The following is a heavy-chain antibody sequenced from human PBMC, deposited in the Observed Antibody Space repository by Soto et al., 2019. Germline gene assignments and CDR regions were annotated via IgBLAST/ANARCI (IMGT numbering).Heavy chain of an antibody. J-gene: IGHJ5*02. CDR1: GGFVSSASYF. CDR3: ARGTPSPLIVRSSRGPWFDP. Sequence: SETLSLTCTVSGGFVSSASYFWSWIRQPPGKEMEFIAYVYYSGTTEYSPSLKSRVTISVDTSKMQVSLKLSSVTAADTAVYFCARGTPSPLIVRSSRGPWFDPWGQGTLVTVSS. V-gene: IGHV4-61*01. D-gene: IGHD2-15*01. CDR2: VYYSGTT.